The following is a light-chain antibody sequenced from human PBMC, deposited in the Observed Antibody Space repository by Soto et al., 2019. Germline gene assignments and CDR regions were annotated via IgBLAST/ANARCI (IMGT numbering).Light chain of an antibody. Sequence: QSVLTQPPSASGTPGQRVTISCSGSNSNIGSNTVNWYQQLPGTAPKLLIYYDHLRPSGVPDRISGSKSVTSASLAISGLQSDDEADYYCSAWDDSLNDRVFGTGTKLTVL. V-gene: IGLV1-44*01. J-gene: IGLJ1*01. CDR2: YDH. CDR3: SAWDDSLNDRV. CDR1: NSNIGSNT.